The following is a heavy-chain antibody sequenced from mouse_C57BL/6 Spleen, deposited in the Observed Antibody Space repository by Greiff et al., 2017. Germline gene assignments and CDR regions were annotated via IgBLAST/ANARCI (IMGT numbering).Heavy chain of an antibody. CDR3: ARSTVHNDPFAY. CDR1: GYTFTSYG. J-gene: IGHJ3*01. D-gene: IGHD1-1*01. Sequence: QVQLQQSGAELARPGASVKLSCKASGYTFTSYGISWVKQRTGQGLEWIGEIYPRSGNTYYNETFKGKATLTADKSSSTAYMELRSLTSEDSAVYFCARSTVHNDPFAYWGQGTLVTVSA. V-gene: IGHV1-81*01. CDR2: IYPRSGNT.